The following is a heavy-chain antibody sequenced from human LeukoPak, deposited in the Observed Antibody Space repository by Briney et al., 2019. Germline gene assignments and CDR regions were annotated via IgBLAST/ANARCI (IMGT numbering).Heavy chain of an antibody. J-gene: IGHJ4*02. D-gene: IGHD3-22*01. CDR3: ARSEDYYDSSGYYY. Sequence: PSETLSLTCTVSGGSISSYYWSWIRQPPGKGLEWIGYIYYSGSTNYNPSLKSRVTISVDTSKNQFSLKLSSVTAADTAVYYCARSEDYYDSSGYYYWGQGTLVTVSS. V-gene: IGHV4-59*01. CDR2: IYYSGST. CDR1: GGSISSYY.